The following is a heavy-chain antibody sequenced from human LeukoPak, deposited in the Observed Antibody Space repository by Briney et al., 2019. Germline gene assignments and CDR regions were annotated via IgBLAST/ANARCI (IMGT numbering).Heavy chain of an antibody. V-gene: IGHV1-2*02. CDR2: INPNSGGT. J-gene: IGHJ5*02. D-gene: IGHD2-2*01. CDR1: GYTFTNYD. Sequence: EASVKVSCKASGYTFTNYDINWVRQAPGQGLEWMGWINPNSGGTNYAQKFQGRVTMTRDTSISTAYMELSRLRSDDTAVYYCARGIVVVPAAMMGDNWFDPWGQGTLVTVSS. CDR3: ARGIVVVPAAMMGDNWFDP.